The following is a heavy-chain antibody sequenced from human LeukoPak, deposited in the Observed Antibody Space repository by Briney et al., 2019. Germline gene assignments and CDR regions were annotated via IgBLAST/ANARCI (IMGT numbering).Heavy chain of an antibody. V-gene: IGHV3-53*01. CDR1: GFSVSNNY. CDR2: IYEGGNT. Sequence: GGSLRLSWGASGFSVSNNYMGWVRQAPRKVLELVSGIYEGGNTYYGDSVKGRFTISRDNFKNTLYLQTRSLRAEDTAVYYCARGGYDMFLWGQGATVTVSS. J-gene: IGHJ6*02. D-gene: IGHD3-22*01. CDR3: ARGGYDMFL.